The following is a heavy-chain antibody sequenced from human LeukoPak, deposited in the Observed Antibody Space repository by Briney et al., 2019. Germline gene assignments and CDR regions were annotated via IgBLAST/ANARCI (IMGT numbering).Heavy chain of an antibody. D-gene: IGHD3-22*01. Sequence: SETLSLTCTVSGGSISSYYWSWIRQPAGQGLEWIGRIYTSGSTTYNPSLKSRVTMSVDTSKTQSSLKLSSVTAADTAVYYCARARYYYDSSGYRNWFDPWGQGTLVTVSS. V-gene: IGHV4-4*07. CDR2: IYTSGST. CDR3: ARARYYYDSSGYRNWFDP. J-gene: IGHJ5*02. CDR1: GGSISSYY.